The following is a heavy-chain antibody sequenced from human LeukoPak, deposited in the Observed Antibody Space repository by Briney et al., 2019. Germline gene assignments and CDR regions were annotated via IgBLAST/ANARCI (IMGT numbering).Heavy chain of an antibody. CDR2: IYTSGST. CDR3: AREVGDSSGYYFYRAGPSPMDV. J-gene: IGHJ6*02. D-gene: IGHD3-22*01. Sequence: SETLSLTCAVYGGSFSSYYWSWIRQPAGKGLEWIGRIYTSGSTNYNPSLKSRVTMSVDTSKNQFSLKLSSVTAADTAVYYCAREVGDSSGYYFYRAGPSPMDVWGQGTTVTVSS. CDR1: GGSFSSYY. V-gene: IGHV4-4*07.